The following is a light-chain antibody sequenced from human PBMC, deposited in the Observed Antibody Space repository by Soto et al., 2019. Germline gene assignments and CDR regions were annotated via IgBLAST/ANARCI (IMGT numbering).Light chain of an antibody. Sequence: QSALTQPPSASGSPGQSVTISCTGTSSDVGGYNYVSWYQQHPGKAPKLMIYEVSKRPSGVPDRFSGSKSGNTASLTVSGLQAEDEADYYCSSYAGTFVDVVFGGGTKVTVL. CDR3: SSYAGTFVDVV. CDR1: SSDVGGYNY. CDR2: EVS. J-gene: IGLJ2*01. V-gene: IGLV2-8*01.